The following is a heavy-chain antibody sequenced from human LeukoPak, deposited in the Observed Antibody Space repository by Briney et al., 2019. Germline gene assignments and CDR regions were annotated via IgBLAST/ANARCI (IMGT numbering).Heavy chain of an antibody. Sequence: LSGGSLRLSCAASGFTFSSYGMHWVRQAPGKGLEWVAVISYDGSNKYYADSVKGRFTISRDNSKNTLYLQMNSLRAEDTAVYYCAKDSQDYDGIPYYYYGMDVWGKGTTVTVSS. V-gene: IGHV3-30*18. D-gene: IGHD4-23*01. J-gene: IGHJ6*04. CDR2: ISYDGSNK. CDR3: AKDSQDYDGIPYYYYGMDV. CDR1: GFTFSSYG.